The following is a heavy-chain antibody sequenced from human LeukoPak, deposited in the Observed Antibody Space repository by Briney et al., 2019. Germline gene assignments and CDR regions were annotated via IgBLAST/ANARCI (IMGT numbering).Heavy chain of an antibody. CDR2: IYYSGST. CDR1: GGSISRSSYY. CDR3: ARQHYYDSSGYNNYFDY. J-gene: IGHJ4*02. D-gene: IGHD3-22*01. Sequence: SETLSLTCTVSGGSISRSSYYWGWIRQPPGKGLEWIGSIYYSGSTYYNPSLKSRVTISVDTSKNQFSLKLSSVTAADTAVYYCARQHYYDSSGYNNYFDYWGQGTLVTVSS. V-gene: IGHV4-39*01.